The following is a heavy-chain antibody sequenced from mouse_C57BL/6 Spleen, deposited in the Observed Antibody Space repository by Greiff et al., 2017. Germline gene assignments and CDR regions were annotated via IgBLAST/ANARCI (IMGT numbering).Heavy chain of an antibody. CDR1: GYSITSGYY. J-gene: IGHJ3*01. V-gene: IGHV3-6*01. CDR3: ARGDYGSSPLAY. Sequence: EVQLVESGPGLVKPSQSLSLTCSVTGYSITSGYYWNWIRQFPGNKLEWMGYISYDGSNNYNPSLKNRISITRDTSKNQFFLKLNSVTTEDTATYYCARGDYGSSPLAYWGQGTLVTVSA. D-gene: IGHD1-1*01. CDR2: ISYDGSN.